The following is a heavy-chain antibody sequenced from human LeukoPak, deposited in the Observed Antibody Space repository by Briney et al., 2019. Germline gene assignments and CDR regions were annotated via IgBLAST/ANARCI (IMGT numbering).Heavy chain of an antibody. V-gene: IGHV5-51*01. Sequence: GESLKISCKGSGYSFTSYWIGWVRQMPGKGLEWMGIIYPGDSDTRYSPSFQGQVTISADKSISTAYLQWSSLKASDTAMYYCARRGYYDSSGYYGPLYYYYGMDVWGQGTTVTVSS. J-gene: IGHJ6*02. CDR1: GYSFTSYW. D-gene: IGHD3-22*01. CDR2: IYPGDSDT. CDR3: ARRGYYDSSGYYGPLYYYYGMDV.